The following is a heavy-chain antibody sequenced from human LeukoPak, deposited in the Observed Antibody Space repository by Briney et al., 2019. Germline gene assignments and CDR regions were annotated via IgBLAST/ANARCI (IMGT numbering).Heavy chain of an antibody. Sequence: GGSLRLSCAASGFTFSDHYMAWVRQAPGKGLEWVGRIRKKTNSYTTEYAASVKDRFTISRDDSKNSLYLQMNSLKTEDTAVYYCTTDLPWFGELFVPDAFDIWGQGTMVTVSS. CDR2: IRKKTNSYTT. V-gene: IGHV3-72*01. CDR3: TTDLPWFGELFVPDAFDI. J-gene: IGHJ3*02. D-gene: IGHD3-10*01. CDR1: GFTFSDHY.